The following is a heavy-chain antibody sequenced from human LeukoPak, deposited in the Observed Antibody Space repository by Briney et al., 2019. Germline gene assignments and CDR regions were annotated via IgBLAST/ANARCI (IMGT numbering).Heavy chain of an antibody. CDR3: AREAEYTSYDAFDI. CDR1: GFTFSSYS. Sequence: GGSLRLSCAASGFTFSSYSMNWVRQAPGKGLQWVSSISSSSSYIYYADSVKGRFTISRDNAKNSLYLQMNSLRAEDTAVYYCAREAEYTSYDAFDIWGQGTMVTVSS. J-gene: IGHJ3*02. V-gene: IGHV3-21*01. CDR2: ISSSSSYI. D-gene: IGHD6-6*01.